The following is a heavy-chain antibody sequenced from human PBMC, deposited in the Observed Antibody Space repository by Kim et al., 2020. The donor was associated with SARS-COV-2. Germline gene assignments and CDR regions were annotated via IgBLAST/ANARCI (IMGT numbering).Heavy chain of an antibody. J-gene: IGHJ4*02. CDR3: AKDESVMWAVAGTFDY. D-gene: IGHD6-19*01. CDR2: ISGSGGST. Sequence: GGSLRLSCAASGFTFSSYAMSWVRQAPGKGLEWVSAISGSGGSTYYADSVKGRFTISRDNSKNTLYLQMNSLRAEDTAVYYCAKDESVMWAVAGTFDYWGQGTLVTVSS. V-gene: IGHV3-23*01. CDR1: GFTFSSYA.